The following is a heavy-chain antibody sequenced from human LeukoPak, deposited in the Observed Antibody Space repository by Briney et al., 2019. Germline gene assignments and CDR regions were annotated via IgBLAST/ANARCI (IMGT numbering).Heavy chain of an antibody. V-gene: IGHV4-59*01. J-gene: IGHJ6*03. CDR3: ARGLAGTQFIYYYYYYMDV. CDR2: IYYSGST. Sequence: SETLSLTCTVSGGSISSYYWSWIRQPPGKGLEWIGYIYYSGSTNYNPSLKSRVTISVDTSKNQFSLKLSSVTAADTAVYYCARGLAGTQFIYYYYYYMDVWGKGTTVTVSS. CDR1: GGSISSYY. D-gene: IGHD2-15*01.